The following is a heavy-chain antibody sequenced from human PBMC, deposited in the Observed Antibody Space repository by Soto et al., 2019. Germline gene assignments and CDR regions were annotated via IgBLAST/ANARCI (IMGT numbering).Heavy chain of an antibody. Sequence: EVQLVESGGGLVKPGGSLRLSCAASGFTFSNAWMSWVRQAPGKGLEWVGRIKSKTDGGTTDYAAPVKGRFTISRDDSKNTLYLQMNSLKTEDPAVSYCTTSALAGDYGHWGQGTLVTVSS. D-gene: IGHD4-17*01. J-gene: IGHJ4*02. CDR2: IKSKTDGGTT. CDR3: TTSALAGDYGH. V-gene: IGHV3-15*01. CDR1: GFTFSNAW.